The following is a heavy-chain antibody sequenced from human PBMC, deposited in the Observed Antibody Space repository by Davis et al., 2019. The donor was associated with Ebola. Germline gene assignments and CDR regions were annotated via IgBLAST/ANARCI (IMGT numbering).Heavy chain of an antibody. D-gene: IGHD1-26*01. Sequence: MPSEILSLTCAVSGGSISSGGYSWSWIRQPPGKGLEWIGYIYHSGSTYYNPSLKSRVTISVDRSKNQFSLKLSSVTAADTAVYYCARGGGSYYADAFDIWGQGTMVTVSS. CDR1: GGSISSGGYS. CDR3: ARGGGSYYADAFDI. CDR2: IYHSGST. J-gene: IGHJ3*02. V-gene: IGHV4-30-2*01.